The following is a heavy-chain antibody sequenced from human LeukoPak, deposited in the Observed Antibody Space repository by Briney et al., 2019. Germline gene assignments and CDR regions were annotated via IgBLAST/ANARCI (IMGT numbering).Heavy chain of an antibody. D-gene: IGHD3-22*01. Sequence: SETLSLTCTVSGGSISSYYWSWIRQPAGKGLEWIGRIYTSGSTNYNPSLKSRVTVSVDTSKNQFSLKLSSVTAADTAVYYCARDYYDSSGYQGNYYYYYMDVWGKGTTVTVSS. CDR1: GGSISSYY. CDR2: IYTSGST. J-gene: IGHJ6*03. CDR3: ARDYYDSSGYQGNYYYYYMDV. V-gene: IGHV4-4*07.